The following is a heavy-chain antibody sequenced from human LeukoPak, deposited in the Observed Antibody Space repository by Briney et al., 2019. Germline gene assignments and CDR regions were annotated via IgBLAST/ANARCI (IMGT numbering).Heavy chain of an antibody. V-gene: IGHV1-69*05. CDR3: ARDHCSGGSCYKR. Sequence: SVKVSCKASGGTFSSYAISWVRQAPGQGLEWMGGIIPIFGTANYAQKFQGRVTITTDESTSTAYMKLSSLRSEDTAVYYCARDHCSGGSCYKRWGQGTLVTVSS. CDR2: IIPIFGTA. CDR1: GGTFSSYA. D-gene: IGHD2-15*01. J-gene: IGHJ4*02.